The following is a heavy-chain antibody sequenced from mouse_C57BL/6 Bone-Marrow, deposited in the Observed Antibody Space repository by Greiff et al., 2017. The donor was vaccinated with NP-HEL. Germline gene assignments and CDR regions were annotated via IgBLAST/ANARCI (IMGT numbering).Heavy chain of an antibody. J-gene: IGHJ2*01. CDR2: IDPANGNT. CDR3: ALLVTAVVDRYFDY. CDR1: GFNIKNTY. V-gene: IGHV14-3*01. D-gene: IGHD1-1*01. Sequence: VQLQQSVAELVRPGASVKLSCTASGFNIKNTYMHWVKQRPEQGLEWTGRIDPANGNTKYAPKFQGKATITADTSSNTAYLQLSSLTSEDTAIYYCALLVTAVVDRYFDYWGQGTTLTVSS.